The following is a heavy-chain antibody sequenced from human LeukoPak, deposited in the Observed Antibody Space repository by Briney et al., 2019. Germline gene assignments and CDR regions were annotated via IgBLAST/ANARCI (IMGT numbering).Heavy chain of an antibody. CDR3: AKDQSPSWVVVAAIILH. J-gene: IGHJ4*02. D-gene: IGHD2-15*01. CDR2: ISYDGSNK. V-gene: IGHV3-30*18. CDR1: GFTFSSYG. Sequence: GGSLRLSCAASGFTFSSYGMHWVRQAPGKGLEWVAVISYDGSNKYYADSVKGRFTISRDNSKNTLYLQMNSLRAEDTAVYYCAKDQSPSWVVVAAIILHWGQGTLVTVSS.